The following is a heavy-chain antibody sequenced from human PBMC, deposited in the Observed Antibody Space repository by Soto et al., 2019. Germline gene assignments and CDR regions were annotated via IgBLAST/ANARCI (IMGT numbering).Heavy chain of an antibody. CDR2: IYSDDDK. Sequence: QITLKESGPTLVKPTQTLTLTCTFSGFSLGTSELSVGWIRQPPRKALEWLALIYSDDDKRYSPSLKSRLTLPQDTSKNQVVLTMTNMDPVDTATYYCAHHKRGRGGDYWGQGTLVTVSS. V-gene: IGHV2-5*02. J-gene: IGHJ4*02. CDR3: AHHKRGRGGDY. D-gene: IGHD3-16*01. CDR1: GFSLGTSELS.